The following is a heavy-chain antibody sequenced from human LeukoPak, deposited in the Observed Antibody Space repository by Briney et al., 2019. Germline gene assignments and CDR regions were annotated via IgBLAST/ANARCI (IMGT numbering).Heavy chain of an antibody. CDR1: GYTFSGYY. CDR2: INPDSGGT. Sequence: GASVKVSCKASGYTFSGYYLHWVRQAPGQGLEWMGWINPDSGGTDYAQKFQGRVTMTRDTSISTAYMELSRLTSADTAVYYFGRDYYCSGNNSFDPWGQGTLVTVSS. CDR3: GRDYYCSGNNSFDP. D-gene: IGHD3-10*01. V-gene: IGHV1-2*02. J-gene: IGHJ5*02.